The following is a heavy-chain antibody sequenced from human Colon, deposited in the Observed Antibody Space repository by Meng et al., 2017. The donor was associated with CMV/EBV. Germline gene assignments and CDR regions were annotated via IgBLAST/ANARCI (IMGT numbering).Heavy chain of an antibody. J-gene: IGHJ4*02. Sequence: GESLKISCAASGFTFSSHEMNWVRQAPGQGLEWISYISSSGSTTYYADSVKGRFTISRDNAENALYLQMNSLRPEDTAVYYCAREAYDSWRYFDHWGQGTLVTV. D-gene: IGHD3-3*01. CDR2: ISSSGSTT. CDR3: AREAYDSWRYFDH. CDR1: GFTFSSHE. V-gene: IGHV3-48*03.